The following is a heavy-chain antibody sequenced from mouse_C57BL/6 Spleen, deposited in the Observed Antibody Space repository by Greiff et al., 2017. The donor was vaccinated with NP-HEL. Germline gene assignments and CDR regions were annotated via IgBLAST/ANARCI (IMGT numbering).Heavy chain of an antibody. D-gene: IGHD1-1*01. CDR3: ARRTYYGSSYVGYFDV. J-gene: IGHJ1*03. CDR1: GYTFTSYW. CDR2: IDPSDSYT. Sequence: VQLQQPGAELVRPGTSVKLSCKASGYTFTSYWMHWVKQRPGQGLEWIGVIDPSDSYTNYNQKFKGKATLTVDPSSSTAYMQLSSLTSEDSAVYHCARRTYYGSSYVGYFDVWGTGTTVTVSS. V-gene: IGHV1-59*01.